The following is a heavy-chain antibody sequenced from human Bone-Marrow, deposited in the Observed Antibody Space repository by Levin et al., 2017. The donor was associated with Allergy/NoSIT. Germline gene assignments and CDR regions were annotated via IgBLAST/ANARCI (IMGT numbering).Heavy chain of an antibody. D-gene: IGHD3-22*01. CDR1: GYSFTGFY. V-gene: IGHV1-2*02. J-gene: IGHJ3*02. CDR2: ISPNSGGT. CDR3: SRRPHYYDSRGYYGSHASDI. Sequence: ASVKVSCKASGYSFTGFYLHWIRQAPRQGLEWMGWISPNSGGTNYAQKFQGRVTMSRDTSISTAYMELSRLRSDDTAVYYCSRRPHYYDSRGYYGSHASDIWGQGTMVTVSS.